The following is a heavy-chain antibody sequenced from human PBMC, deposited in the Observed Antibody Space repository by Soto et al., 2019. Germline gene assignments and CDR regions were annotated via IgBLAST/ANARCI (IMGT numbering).Heavy chain of an antibody. Sequence: QVQLQESGPGLVKPSGTLSLTCAVSGWSISSSNWWRWVRQPPGKGLEWIGEIYHSGSTNDNPSLKRRGTIAVDESKNPSSLKLCTVTAADTAVYYCARIAVARTGFDYWGQGTVVTVSS. J-gene: IGHJ4*02. CDR2: IYHSGST. D-gene: IGHD6-19*01. CDR1: GWSISSSNW. CDR3: ARIAVARTGFDY. V-gene: IGHV4-4*02.